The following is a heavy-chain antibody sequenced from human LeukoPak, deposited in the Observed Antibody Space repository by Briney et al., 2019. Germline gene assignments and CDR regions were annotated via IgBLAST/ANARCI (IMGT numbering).Heavy chain of an antibody. CDR2: IYSAGAT. D-gene: IGHD1-26*01. J-gene: IGHJ3*02. V-gene: IGHV3-53*01. CDR3: ARIEWERLGRAFDI. CDR1: GFTVSDNY. Sequence: GGSLRLSCAASGFTVSDNYMTWDRQAPGKGLEWVSSIYSAGATHYAESVKGRFTISRDNSKNTLYLQMNSLRAEDMAVYYCARIEWERLGRAFDIWGQGTMVTVSS.